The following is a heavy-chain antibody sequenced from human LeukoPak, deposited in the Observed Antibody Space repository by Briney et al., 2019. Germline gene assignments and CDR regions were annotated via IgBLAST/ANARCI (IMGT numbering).Heavy chain of an antibody. CDR3: AMCSSTSCYGY. D-gene: IGHD2-2*01. Sequence: GASVKVSCKASGYTFTGYYMHWVRQAPGQGLEWMGRINPNSGGTNYAQKFQGRVTMTRDTSISTAYMGLSRLRSDDTAVYYCAMCSSTSCYGYWGQGTLVTVSS. CDR1: GYTFTGYY. CDR2: INPNSGGT. V-gene: IGHV1-2*06. J-gene: IGHJ4*02.